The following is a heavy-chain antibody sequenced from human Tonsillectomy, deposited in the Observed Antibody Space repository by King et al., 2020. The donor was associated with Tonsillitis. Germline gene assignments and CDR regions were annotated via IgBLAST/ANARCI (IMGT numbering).Heavy chain of an antibody. J-gene: IGHJ4*02. CDR2: IKQDGSEK. V-gene: IGHV3-7*01. Sequence: VQLVESGGGLVQPGGSLRLSCAASGFTFSNYWMSWVRQAPGKGLEWVANIKQDGSEKYYVDSVKGRFTISRDNAKNSLFLQINSLRVEDTAVYYCARASSYYYDTSGYYPDFEYWGQGTLVTVSS. D-gene: IGHD3-22*01. CDR1: GFTFSNYW. CDR3: ARASSYYYDTSGYYPDFEY.